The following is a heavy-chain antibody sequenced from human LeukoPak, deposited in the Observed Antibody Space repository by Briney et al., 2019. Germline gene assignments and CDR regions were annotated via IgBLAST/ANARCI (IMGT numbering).Heavy chain of an antibody. Sequence: GGSLRLSCAASGFTFTTYDMNWVRQAPGKGLEWVSYISRDSAYMYLADSVKGRFTISRDNAKSSLYLQMNSLRGEDTAVYYCARDDASTARASGMDVWGKGTTVTVSS. D-gene: IGHD6-6*01. CDR2: ISRDSAYM. J-gene: IGHJ6*04. CDR3: ARDDASTARASGMDV. V-gene: IGHV3-21*01. CDR1: GFTFTTYD.